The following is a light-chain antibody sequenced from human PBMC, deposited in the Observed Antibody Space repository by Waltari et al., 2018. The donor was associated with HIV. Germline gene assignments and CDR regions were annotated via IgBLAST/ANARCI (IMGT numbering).Light chain of an antibody. CDR2: DNN. V-gene: IGLV1-51*01. J-gene: IGLJ2*01. CDR1: ISNIGKNY. CDR3: GTWDSSLSAVV. Sequence: QSVLTQPPSVSAAPGQKVTISCSGTISNIGKNYVSWYQQLPGTAPKLLIYDNNKRPSGSPDRFSGSKSGTSATLGITGLQAGDEADYFCGTWDSSLSAVVFGGGTLLTVL.